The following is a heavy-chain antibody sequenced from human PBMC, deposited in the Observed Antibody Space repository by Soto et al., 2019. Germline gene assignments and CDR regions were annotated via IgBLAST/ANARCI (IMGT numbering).Heavy chain of an antibody. CDR3: ARVDVFLEWLFGPDY. CDR2: ISAYNGNT. J-gene: IGHJ4*02. V-gene: IGHV1-18*04. CDR1: GYTFTSYG. Sequence: GASVKVSCKASGYTFTSYGISWVRQAPGQGLEWMGWISAYNGNTNYAQKLQGRVTMTTDTSTSTAYMELRSLRSDDTAVYYCARVDVFLEWLFGPDYWGQGTQVTVSS. D-gene: IGHD3-3*01.